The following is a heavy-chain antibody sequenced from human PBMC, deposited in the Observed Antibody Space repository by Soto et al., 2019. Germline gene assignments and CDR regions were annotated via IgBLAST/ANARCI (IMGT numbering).Heavy chain of an antibody. Sequence: QVQLVQSGAEVKKPGASVKVSCKASGYTFTSYGISWVRQAPGQGLEWMGWISAYNGNTNYAQKLQGRVTMTTDTSTRTAYMELRSLRSDDTAVYYCARGALLRYFDWLSHFDYWGQGTLVTVSS. D-gene: IGHD3-9*01. J-gene: IGHJ4*02. CDR1: GYTFTSYG. V-gene: IGHV1-18*01. CDR2: ISAYNGNT. CDR3: ARGALLRYFDWLSHFDY.